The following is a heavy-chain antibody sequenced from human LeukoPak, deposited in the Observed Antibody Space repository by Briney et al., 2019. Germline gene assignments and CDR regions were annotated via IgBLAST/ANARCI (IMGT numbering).Heavy chain of an antibody. CDR3: ARHVARENDY. V-gene: IGHV4-39*01. Sequence: GSLRLSCVVSGFTVSSNYMTWVRQPPGKGLEWIGSLYYSGSTYYNPSLKSRVTISVDTSKNQFSLKLSSVTAADTAVYYCARHVARENDYWGQGTLVTVSS. CDR1: GFTVSSNY. CDR2: LYYSGST. J-gene: IGHJ4*02. D-gene: IGHD2-15*01.